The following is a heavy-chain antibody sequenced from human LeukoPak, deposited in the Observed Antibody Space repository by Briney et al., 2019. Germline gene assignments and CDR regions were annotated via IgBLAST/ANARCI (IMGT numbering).Heavy chain of an antibody. CDR3: ARGYGSDSFDY. J-gene: IGHJ4*02. CDR1: GFTFSSYG. Sequence: GGSLRLSCAASGFTFSSYGMSWVRQAPGKGLEWVSSISGGSGYIYYADSVKGRFTVSRDNAKNSLYLQMNSLSAEDTAVYYCARGYGSDSFDYWGQGALVTVSS. V-gene: IGHV3-21*01. D-gene: IGHD3-10*01. CDR2: ISGGSGYI.